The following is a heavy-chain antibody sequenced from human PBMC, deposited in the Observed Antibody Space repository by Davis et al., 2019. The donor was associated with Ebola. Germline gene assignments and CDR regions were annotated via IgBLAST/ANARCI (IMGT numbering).Heavy chain of an antibody. Sequence: PSETLSLTCTVSGGSISSSSYYWSWIRQPAGKGLEWIGLIYTSGTTNYNPSLKSRVTISVDTSKNQLSLKLSSVTAADTAVYYCAREFGRWGQGTLVTVSS. D-gene: IGHD3-10*01. CDR3: AREFGR. CDR1: GGSISSSSYY. J-gene: IGHJ4*02. V-gene: IGHV4-61*02. CDR2: IYTSGTT.